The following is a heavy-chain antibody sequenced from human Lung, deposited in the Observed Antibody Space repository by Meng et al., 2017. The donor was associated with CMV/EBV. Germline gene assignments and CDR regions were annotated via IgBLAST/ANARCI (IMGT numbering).Heavy chain of an antibody. CDR1: RFTVSTNF. CDR2: MYSGGTT. Sequence: ESLKLPCAASRFTVSTNFMSWVRQAPGKGLAWVSLMYSGGTTYYSDSVKARFTISRDDSKNTLYLQMNSLRAEDTAVYYCARNQPISGAFDIWGGRTMVTVSS. V-gene: IGHV3-53*01. CDR3: ARNQPISGAFDI. D-gene: IGHD1-14*01. J-gene: IGHJ3*02.